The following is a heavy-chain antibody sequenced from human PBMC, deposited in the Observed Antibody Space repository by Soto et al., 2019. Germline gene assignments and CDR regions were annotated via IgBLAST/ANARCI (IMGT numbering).Heavy chain of an antibody. V-gene: IGHV3-23*01. CDR2: ITGSTGTT. CDR1: GFTFSNFA. CDR3: AKDTSSSPYYMDV. D-gene: IGHD2-2*01. J-gene: IGHJ6*03. Sequence: EVQVLESGGGSVQPGGSLRLSCAASGFTFSNFAMSWVRHAPGKGLEWVSEITGSTGTTYYADSVRGRFIISSDHSQNTLHLQMNSLRPEDTAVYYCAKDTSSSPYYMDVWGKGTTVTVSS.